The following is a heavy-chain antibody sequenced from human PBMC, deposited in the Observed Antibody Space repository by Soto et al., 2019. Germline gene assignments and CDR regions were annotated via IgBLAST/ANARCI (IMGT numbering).Heavy chain of an antibody. CDR1: GGTFSSDR. J-gene: IGHJ6*02. D-gene: IGHD2-2*01. V-gene: IGHV1-69*13. CDR3: ARETYCRSTSSIIEIYDYYGMDV. CDR2: IVPIYRTA. Sequence: SVKVSFKTSGGTFSSDRINWVRQAPGQGLELVGGIVPIYRTADYAQKFQGRVTITADESARTSYMELRSLRSDDTAVYYCARETYCRSTSSIIEIYDYYGMDVWGQGTTDTVSS.